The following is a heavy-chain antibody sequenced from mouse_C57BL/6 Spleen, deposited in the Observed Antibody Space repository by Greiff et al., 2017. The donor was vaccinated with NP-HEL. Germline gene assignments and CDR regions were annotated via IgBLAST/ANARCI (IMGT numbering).Heavy chain of an antibody. J-gene: IGHJ3*01. CDR2: INPNNGGT. CDR1: GYTFTDYN. CDR3: DFRGYYGSSPFAY. V-gene: IGHV1-22*01. D-gene: IGHD1-1*01. Sequence: EVQLQESGPELVKPGASVKMSCKASGYTFTDYNMHWVKQSHGKSLEWIGYINPNNGGTSYNQKFKGKATLTVNKSSSTAYMELRSLTSEDSAVYYCDFRGYYGSSPFAYWGQGTLVTVSA.